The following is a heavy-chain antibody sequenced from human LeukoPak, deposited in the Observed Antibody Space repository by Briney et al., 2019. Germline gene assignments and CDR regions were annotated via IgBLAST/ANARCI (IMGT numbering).Heavy chain of an antibody. CDR2: IIPIFGTA. D-gene: IGHD1-26*01. CDR3: AGGGATTRFAFDI. J-gene: IGHJ3*02. CDR1: GGTFISYA. V-gene: IGHV1-69*05. Sequence: SVKVSCKASGGTFISYAISWVRQAPGQGLEWMGGIIPIFGTANYAQKFQGRVTNTTDESTSTAYMELSSLRSEDTAVYYCAGGGATTRFAFDIWGQGTMVTVSS.